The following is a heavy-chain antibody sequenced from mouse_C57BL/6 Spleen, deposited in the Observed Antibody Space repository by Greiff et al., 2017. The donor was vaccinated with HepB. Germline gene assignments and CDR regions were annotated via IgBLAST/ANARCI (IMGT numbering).Heavy chain of an antibody. V-gene: IGHV1-62-2*01. CDR1: GYTFTEYT. Sequence: VQLQQSGAELVKPGASVKLSCKASGYTFTEYTIHWVKQRSGQGLEWIGWFYPGSGSIKYNEKFKDKATLTADKSSSTVYMGLSRLTSEDSAVYFCARHEDRDYGSSYYWYFDVWGTGTTVTVSS. CDR3: ARHEDRDYGSSYYWYFDV. D-gene: IGHD1-1*01. J-gene: IGHJ1*03. CDR2: FYPGSGSI.